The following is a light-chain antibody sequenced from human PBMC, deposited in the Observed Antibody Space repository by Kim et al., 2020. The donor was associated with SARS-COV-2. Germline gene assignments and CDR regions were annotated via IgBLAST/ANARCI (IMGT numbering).Light chain of an antibody. Sequence: EIVMTQSPATLSVSPGERATLSCRASQSVTNKLAWYQQKPGQAPTLLIYGVSSRATGIPAMFSGSGSGTEFTLTISSLQSEDFTVYYCQQYEEWPLTFGGGTKVDIK. CDR3: QQYEEWPLT. CDR1: QSVTNK. J-gene: IGKJ4*01. V-gene: IGKV3-15*01. CDR2: GVS.